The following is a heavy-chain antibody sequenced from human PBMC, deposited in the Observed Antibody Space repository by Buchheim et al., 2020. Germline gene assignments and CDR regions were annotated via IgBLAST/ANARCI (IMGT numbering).Heavy chain of an antibody. D-gene: IGHD6-13*01. CDR2: IYYSGST. CDR3: ARLAAAGRRSFDY. V-gene: IGHV4-39*01. Sequence: QLQLQESSPGLVKPSETLSLTCTVSGGSISSSSYYWGWIRQPPGKGLEWIGSIYYSGSTYYNPPLKSRVTISVDTSKNQFSLKLSSVTAADTAVYYCARLAAAGRRSFDYWGQGTL. J-gene: IGHJ4*02. CDR1: GGSISSSSYY.